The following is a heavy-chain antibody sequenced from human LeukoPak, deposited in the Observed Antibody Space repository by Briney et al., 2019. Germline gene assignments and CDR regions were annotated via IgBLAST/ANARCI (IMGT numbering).Heavy chain of an antibody. CDR3: ARGLTPDDIVVVPAD. J-gene: IGHJ4*02. D-gene: IGHD2-2*01. V-gene: IGHV3-11*05. CDR1: GFTFCDYY. Sequence: GGSLRLSCAASGFTFCDYYMSWIPPAPGKGREWMSYISSSSSYTNYADSVKGRFTISRDNAKNSLYLQMNSLRAEDTAVYYCARGLTPDDIVVVPADWGQGTLVTVSS. CDR2: ISSSSSYT.